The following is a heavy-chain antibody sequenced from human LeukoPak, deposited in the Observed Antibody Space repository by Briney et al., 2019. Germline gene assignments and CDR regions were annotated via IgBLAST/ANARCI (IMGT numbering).Heavy chain of an antibody. CDR1: GFTFSSYW. CDR3: ATSYYIWFGEFTYNWFDP. Sequence: PGRSLRLSCAASGFTFSSYWMHWVRQAPGKGLVWVSRINSDGSSTSYADSVKGRFTISRDNAKNTLYLQMNSLRAEDTAVYYCATSYYIWFGEFTYNWFDPWGQGTLVTVSS. D-gene: IGHD3-10*01. V-gene: IGHV3-74*01. CDR2: INSDGSST. J-gene: IGHJ5*02.